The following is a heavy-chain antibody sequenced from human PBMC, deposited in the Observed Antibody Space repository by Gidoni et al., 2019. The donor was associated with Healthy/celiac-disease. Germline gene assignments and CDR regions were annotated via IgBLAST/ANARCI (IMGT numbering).Heavy chain of an antibody. J-gene: IGHJ4*02. CDR3: ARIKYSYGYFDY. Sequence: QVTLRESGPALVKPTQTLTLTCPFSGFSLSTTGMRVRWIRQPPGKALEWLARIDWDDDKYYSTSLKTRRTISQDTSKNQVVLTMTNMDPVDTATYYCARIKYSYGYFDYWGQGTLVTVSS. V-gene: IGHV2-70*15. CDR2: IDWDDDK. D-gene: IGHD5-18*01. CDR1: GFSLSTTGMR.